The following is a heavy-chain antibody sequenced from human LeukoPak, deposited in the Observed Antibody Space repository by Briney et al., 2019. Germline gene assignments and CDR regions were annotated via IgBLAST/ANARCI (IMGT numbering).Heavy chain of an antibody. CDR1: GGSISSGSYY. V-gene: IGHV4-61*02. J-gene: IGHJ5*02. Sequence: KPSQTLSLTCTVSGGSISSGSYYWSWIRQPAGKGLEWTGRIYTSGSTNYNPSLKSRVTISVDTSKNQFSLKLSSVTAADTAVYYCARDPLGYCSGGSCYTNWFDPWGQGTLVTVSS. CDR3: ARDPLGYCSGGSCYTNWFDP. CDR2: IYTSGST. D-gene: IGHD2-15*01.